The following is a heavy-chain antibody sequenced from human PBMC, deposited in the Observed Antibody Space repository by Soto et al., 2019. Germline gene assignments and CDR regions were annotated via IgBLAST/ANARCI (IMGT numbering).Heavy chain of an antibody. CDR3: ARALVVRGVRGLDV. CDR2: IYHSGST. D-gene: IGHD3-10*01. Sequence: SETLSLTCAVSGGSISSGDYSWSWIRQPPGKGLEWIGYIYHSGSTYYNPSLKSRVTISVDRSKNQFSLKLSSVTAADTAVYYCARALVVRGVRGLDVWGQGTTVT. CDR1: GGSISSGDYS. V-gene: IGHV4-30-2*01. J-gene: IGHJ6*02.